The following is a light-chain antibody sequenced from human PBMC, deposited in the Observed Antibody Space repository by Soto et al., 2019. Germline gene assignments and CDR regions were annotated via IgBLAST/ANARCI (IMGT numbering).Light chain of an antibody. J-gene: IGLJ3*02. V-gene: IGLV2-14*01. CDR2: EVS. Sequence: QSALAQPASVSGSPGQSITIRCTGSSGDVGGYDHVCWYQQYPGKAPKLLIYEVSHQPSGVSNRFSGSKSGNTASLTISGLQAEDEADYYCSSYTNSNTRVFGGGTKVTVL. CDR3: SSYTNSNTRV. CDR1: SGDVGGYDH.